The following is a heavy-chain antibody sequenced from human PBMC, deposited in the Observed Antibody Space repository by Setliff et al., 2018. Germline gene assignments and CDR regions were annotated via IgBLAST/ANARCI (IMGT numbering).Heavy chain of an antibody. J-gene: IGHJ4*02. D-gene: IGHD4-17*01. CDR2: VYVGGNT. V-gene: IGHV4-61*09. CDR1: GVSIANTASY. CDR3: ARTTYGDSDYFDY. Sequence: SETLSLTCNVSGVSIANTASYWSWIRQPAGKTLEWIGQVYVGGNTYYNPSFESRVSISVDRSNNQFSLKLSSVTAADTAVYYCARTTYGDSDYFDYWGQGTPVTVSS.